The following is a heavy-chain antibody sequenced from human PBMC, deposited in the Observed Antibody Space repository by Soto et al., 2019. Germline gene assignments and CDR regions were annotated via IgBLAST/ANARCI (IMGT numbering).Heavy chain of an antibody. D-gene: IGHD6-19*01. J-gene: IGHJ4*02. V-gene: IGHV4-31*03. CDR2: IYYSGST. CDR3: ARTIAVAAYLFDY. Sequence: SETLSLTCTVSGGSISSGGYYWSWIRQHPGKGLEWIGYIYYSGSTYYNPSLKSRVTISVDTSKNQFSLKLSSVTAADTAVYYCARTIAVAAYLFDYWGQGTLVTVSS. CDR1: GGSISSGGYY.